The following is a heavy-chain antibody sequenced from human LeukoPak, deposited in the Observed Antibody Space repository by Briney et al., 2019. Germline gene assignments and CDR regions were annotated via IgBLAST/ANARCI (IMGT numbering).Heavy chain of an antibody. CDR2: ISGTSDNT. J-gene: IGHJ4*02. Sequence: GGSLRLSRAASGFTFSNYAMTWVRQAPGKGLEWVSAISGTSDNTYYADSVRGRFTISRDNSKNTLYLQVNSLRAEDTAIYYCSKGRTVTGTLALDYWGQGTLVTVSS. D-gene: IGHD6-19*01. V-gene: IGHV3-23*01. CDR3: SKGRTVTGTLALDY. CDR1: GFTFSNYA.